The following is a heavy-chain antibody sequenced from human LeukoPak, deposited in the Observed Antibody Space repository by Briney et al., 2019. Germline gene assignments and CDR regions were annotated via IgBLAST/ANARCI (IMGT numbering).Heavy chain of an antibody. J-gene: IGHJ4*02. D-gene: IGHD3-22*01. CDR1: GGSFSGYY. CDR3: ARDLPRGYYDSSGYDY. CDR2: INHSGST. Sequence: SETLSLTCAVYGGSFSGYYWSWIRQPPGKGLEWIGEINHSGSTNYNPSLKSRVTISVDTSKNQFSLKLSSVTAADTAVYYCARDLPRGYYDSSGYDYWGQGTLVTVSS. V-gene: IGHV4-34*01.